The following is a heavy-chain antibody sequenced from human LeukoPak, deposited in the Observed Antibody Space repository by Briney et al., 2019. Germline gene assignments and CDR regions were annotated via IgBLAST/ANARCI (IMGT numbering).Heavy chain of an antibody. V-gene: IGHV3-33*06. CDR1: GFTFSRFN. Sequence: PGKSQRLSCVASGFTFSRFNMHWVRQAPGKGLEWVALIWCDGTDTYYADSVKGRFTISRDDSKNTLYLQMNSLRAEDTAVYYCAKDKGAVTGTFDYWGQGTLVTVSS. D-gene: IGHD1-14*01. CDR3: AKDKGAVTGTFDY. J-gene: IGHJ4*02. CDR2: IWCDGTDT.